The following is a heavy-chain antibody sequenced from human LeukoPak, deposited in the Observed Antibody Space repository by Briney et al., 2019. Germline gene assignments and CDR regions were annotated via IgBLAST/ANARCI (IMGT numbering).Heavy chain of an antibody. V-gene: IGHV1-46*01. D-gene: IGHD4-11*01. Sequence: ASVKVSCKASGYTFTSYYMHWVRQAPGQGLEWMGIINPSGDSTSYAQKFQGRVTMTRDASTSTVYMELSSLRSEDTAVYYCARQIDYSNYVGGGWFDPWGQGTLVTVSS. CDR1: GYTFTSYY. CDR3: ARQIDYSNYVGGGWFDP. J-gene: IGHJ5*02. CDR2: INPSGDST.